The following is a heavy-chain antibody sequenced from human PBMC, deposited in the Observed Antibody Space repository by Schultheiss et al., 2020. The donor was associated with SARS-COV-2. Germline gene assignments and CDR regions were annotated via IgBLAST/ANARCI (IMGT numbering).Heavy chain of an antibody. V-gene: IGHV3-30*18. CDR2: ISYDGSNK. J-gene: IGHJ4*02. D-gene: IGHD6-13*01. CDR3: AKMGGGSSWYYFDY. CDR1: GFTFSSYG. Sequence: GESLKISCAASGFTFSSYGMHWVRQAPGKGLEWVAVISYDGSNKYYADSVKGRFTISRDNSKNTLYLQMNSLRAEDTAVYYCAKMGGGSSWYYFDYWGQGTLVTVSS.